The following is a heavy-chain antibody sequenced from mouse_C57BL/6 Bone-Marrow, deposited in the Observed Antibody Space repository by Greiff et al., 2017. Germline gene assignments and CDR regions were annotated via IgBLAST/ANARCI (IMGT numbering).Heavy chain of an antibody. Sequence: VKLVESGPGLVAPSQSLSITCTVSGFSLTSYAISWVRQPPGKGLEWLGVIWTGGGTNYNSALKSRLSISKDNSKSQVFLKMNSLQTDDTARYYCARTAYYSNYSYFDYWGQGTTLTVSS. CDR2: IWTGGGT. V-gene: IGHV2-9-1*01. CDR1: GFSLTSYA. D-gene: IGHD2-5*01. CDR3: ARTAYYSNYSYFDY. J-gene: IGHJ2*01.